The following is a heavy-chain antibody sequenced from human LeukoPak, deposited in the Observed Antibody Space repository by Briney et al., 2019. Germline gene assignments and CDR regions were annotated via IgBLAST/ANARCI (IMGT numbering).Heavy chain of an antibody. V-gene: IGHV4-4*02. D-gene: IGHD3-22*01. Sequence: PSGTLSLTCAVSGGSISSSNWWSWVRQPPGKGLEWIGEIYHSGSTNYNPSLKSRVTISVDKSKNQFSLKLSSVTAADTAVYYCARDLGYDSRGNYYYYMDVWGKGTTVTVSS. CDR2: IYHSGST. J-gene: IGHJ6*03. CDR1: GGSISSSNW. CDR3: ARDLGYDSRGNYYYYMDV.